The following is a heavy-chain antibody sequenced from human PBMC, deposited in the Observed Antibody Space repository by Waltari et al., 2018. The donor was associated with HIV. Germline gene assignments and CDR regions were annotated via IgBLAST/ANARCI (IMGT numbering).Heavy chain of an antibody. D-gene: IGHD3-10*01. CDR1: VTLVGDNY. V-gene: IGHV3-53*02. CDR3: VRGVRHFAP. J-gene: IGHJ5*02. CDR2: LYPDGTA. Sequence: EVQLVQSGGGAVSPEESLRLSCAVSVTLVGDNYMSWVRQTPGKRLQWVAVLYPDGTAYYADSVKGRFVVSRDKAKNMFFLQMDHPRGADSAVYYCVRGVRHFAPWGQGALVSVS.